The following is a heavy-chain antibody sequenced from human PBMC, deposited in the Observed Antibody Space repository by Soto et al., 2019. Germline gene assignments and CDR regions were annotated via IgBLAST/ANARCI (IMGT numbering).Heavy chain of an antibody. D-gene: IGHD2-8*01. Sequence: SQTISLPCAISGHSVSSKSAAWNWIRQSPSRGLEWLGRTYYRSKWYNEYAVSVKSRIIINPDTSKNQFSLQLNSVTPEDTAVYECSSSENEGVVAYCGQGTPLPVSA. V-gene: IGHV6-1*01. CDR3: SSSENEGVVAY. J-gene: IGHJ4*02. CDR2: TYYRSKWYN. CDR1: GHSVSSKSAA.